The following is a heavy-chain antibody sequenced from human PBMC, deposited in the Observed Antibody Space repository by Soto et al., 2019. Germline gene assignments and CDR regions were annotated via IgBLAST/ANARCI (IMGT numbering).Heavy chain of an antibody. V-gene: IGHV3-15*01. CDR2: IRSKTDGGTI. CDR3: TTAHPRGPDY. J-gene: IGHJ4*02. Sequence: EVQLVESGGGLVKPGESLRLSCAASGLSFSNAWMNWVRQAPGKELEWVGQIRSKTDGGTIFYPAPVKDRFIISRDDSRNTLYLQMNSLKTEDTAVYYCTTAHPRGPDYWGQGTLVTVST. D-gene: IGHD5-12*01. CDR1: GLSFSNAW.